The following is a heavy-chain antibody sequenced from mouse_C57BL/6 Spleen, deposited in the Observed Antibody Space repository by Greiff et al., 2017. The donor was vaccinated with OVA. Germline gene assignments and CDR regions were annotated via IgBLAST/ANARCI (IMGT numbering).Heavy chain of an antibody. CDR1: GYTFTSYW. V-gene: IGHV1-64*01. D-gene: IGHD2-1*01. J-gene: IGHJ4*01. Sequence: VQLQQPGAELVKPGASVKLSCKASGYTFTSYWMHWVKQRPGQGLEWIGKIHPNSGSTNYNEKFKSKATLTVDKSSITAYMQLSSLTSEDSAVYCCARFDYGNYVDDMDYWGKGTSVTVSS. CDR3: ARFDYGNYVDDMDY. CDR2: IHPNSGST.